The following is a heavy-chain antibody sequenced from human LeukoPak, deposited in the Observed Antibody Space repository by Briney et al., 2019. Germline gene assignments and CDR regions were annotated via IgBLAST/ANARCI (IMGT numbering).Heavy chain of an antibody. D-gene: IGHD6-13*01. CDR3: ARSSTWYYFDY. V-gene: IGHV4-59*01. Sequence: PSETLSLTCTVSGGSISGYYWSWIRQPPGKGLEWIAYIYYSGSTNYNPSLKSRVTISVDTSKNQFSLKVHSVTAADTAMYYCARSSTWYYFDYWGQGTLVTVSS. CDR2: IYYSGST. CDR1: GGSISGYY. J-gene: IGHJ4*02.